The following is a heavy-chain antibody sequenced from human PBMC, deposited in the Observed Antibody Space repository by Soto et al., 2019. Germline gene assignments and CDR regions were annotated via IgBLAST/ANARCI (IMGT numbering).Heavy chain of an antibody. CDR3: ARDDCLSTTCYLSY. Sequence: QVQLVQSGAEVKKLGASVQVSCKAYVYTFTSYGISWVRQAPGQGLEWMGWISAYNGNTDYAQKPQGRVNMTTDTSTSTVYIELRSLRYDDTAVYYCARDDCLSTTCYLSYWGQGTLVTVSS. D-gene: IGHD2-2*01. CDR2: ISAYNGNT. CDR1: VYTFTSYG. V-gene: IGHV1-18*01. J-gene: IGHJ4*02.